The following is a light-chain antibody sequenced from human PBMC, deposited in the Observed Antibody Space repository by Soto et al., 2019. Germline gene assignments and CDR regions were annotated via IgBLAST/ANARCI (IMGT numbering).Light chain of an antibody. CDR2: DVS. Sequence: QSVLTQPASVSGSPGQSITISCTGTSSDVGGYNYVSWYQQYPGKAPKVIIYDVSNRPSGVSDRFSGSKTGNTASLTNSGLQAEDEAEYYCSSYTSTSTYVFGSGTKVTV. V-gene: IGLV2-14*01. CDR3: SSYTSTSTYV. CDR1: SSDVGGYNY. J-gene: IGLJ1*01.